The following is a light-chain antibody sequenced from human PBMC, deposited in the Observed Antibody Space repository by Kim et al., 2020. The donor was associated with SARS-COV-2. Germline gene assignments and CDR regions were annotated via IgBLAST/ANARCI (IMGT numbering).Light chain of an antibody. CDR3: QQYGTLPYT. Sequence: EIVLTQSPGPLSLSPGERATLACRASHSVSSRYLAWYQLKPGQAPRLLIFGASNWATGVPDRFSGSGSGTDFTLTITSLEPEDVAVYYCQQYGTLPYTFGQGTKLEI. CDR1: HSVSSRY. V-gene: IGKV3-20*01. CDR2: GAS. J-gene: IGKJ2*01.